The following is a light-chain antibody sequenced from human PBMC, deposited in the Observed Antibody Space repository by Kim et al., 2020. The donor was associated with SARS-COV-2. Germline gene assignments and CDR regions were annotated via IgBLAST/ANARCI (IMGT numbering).Light chain of an antibody. J-gene: IGKJ4*01. Sequence: LSPGERATLSCRASQSVSNSYLAWYQQNPGQAPRLLIYGASSRATGIPDRFSGSGSGTDFTFSISRLEPEDFAVYYCQQYGSSPLTFGGGTKLEI. V-gene: IGKV3-20*01. CDR3: QQYGSSPLT. CDR1: QSVSNSY. CDR2: GAS.